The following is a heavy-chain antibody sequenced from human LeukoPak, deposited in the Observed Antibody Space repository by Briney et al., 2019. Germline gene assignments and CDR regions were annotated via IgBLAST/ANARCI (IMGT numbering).Heavy chain of an antibody. CDR2: ISAYNGHT. CDR1: GYTFTNYG. Sequence: VASVKVSRKASGYTFTNYGISWVRQAPGQGLEWMGWISAYNGHTKYAQKVQGRVTMTRDTSTSTAYMELRSLRSDGTAVYYCARDGHRRYHYDSSGREDAFDIWGQGTMVTVSS. J-gene: IGHJ3*02. CDR3: ARDGHRRYHYDSSGREDAFDI. D-gene: IGHD3-22*01. V-gene: IGHV1-18*01.